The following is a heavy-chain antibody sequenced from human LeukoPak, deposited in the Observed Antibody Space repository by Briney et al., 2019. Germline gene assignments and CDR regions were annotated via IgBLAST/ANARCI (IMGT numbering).Heavy chain of an antibody. CDR3: ARDREVLRFLEWFLTD. CDR1: GYTFTSYG. V-gene: IGHV1-18*01. D-gene: IGHD3-3*01. J-gene: IGHJ4*02. CDR2: ISAYTGNT. Sequence: GASVKVSCKASGYTFTSYGISWVRQAPGQGLEWMGWISAYTGNTNYAQKLQGRVTMTTDTSTSTAYMELRSLRSDDTAVYHCARDREVLRFLEWFLTDWGQGTLVTVSS.